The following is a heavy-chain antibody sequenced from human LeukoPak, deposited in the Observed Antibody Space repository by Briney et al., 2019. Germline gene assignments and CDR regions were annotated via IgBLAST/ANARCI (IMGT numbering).Heavy chain of an antibody. Sequence: PGGSLRLSCAASGFTFSSYAMHWVRQAPGKGLEWVAVISYDGSNKYYADSVKGRFTISRDNSKNTLYLQMNSLRAEDTAVYYCARSGLHYYDSSGPDYWGQGTLVTVSS. CDR2: ISYDGSNK. V-gene: IGHV3-30-3*01. D-gene: IGHD3-22*01. CDR1: GFTFSSYA. J-gene: IGHJ4*02. CDR3: ARSGLHYYDSSGPDY.